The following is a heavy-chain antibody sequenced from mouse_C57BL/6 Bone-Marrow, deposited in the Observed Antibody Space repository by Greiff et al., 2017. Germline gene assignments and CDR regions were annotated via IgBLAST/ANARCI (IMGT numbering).Heavy chain of an antibody. Sequence: QVHVKQSGAELVKPGASVKLSCKASGYTFTEYTIHWVKQRSGQGLEWIGWFYPGSGSIKYNEKFKDKATLTADKSSSTVYMELSRLTSEDSAVYFCARHAYDGYYVTFLFAYWGQGTLVTVSA. V-gene: IGHV1-62-2*01. CDR1: GYTFTEYT. D-gene: IGHD2-3*01. CDR2: FYPGSGSI. CDR3: ARHAYDGYYVTFLFAY. J-gene: IGHJ3*01.